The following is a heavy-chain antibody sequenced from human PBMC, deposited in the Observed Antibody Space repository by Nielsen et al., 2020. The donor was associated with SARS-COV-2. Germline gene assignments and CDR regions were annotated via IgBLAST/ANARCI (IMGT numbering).Heavy chain of an antibody. D-gene: IGHD5-24*01. CDR3: ARDLSDGYNRPFDY. J-gene: IGHJ4*02. Sequence: GGSLRLSCAASGFTFSSYWMSWVRQAPGKGLEWVANIKQDESEKYYVDSVKGRFTISRDNAKNSLYLQMNSLRAEDTAVYYCARDLSDGYNRPFDYWGQGTLVTVSS. V-gene: IGHV3-7*01. CDR2: IKQDESEK. CDR1: GFTFSSYW.